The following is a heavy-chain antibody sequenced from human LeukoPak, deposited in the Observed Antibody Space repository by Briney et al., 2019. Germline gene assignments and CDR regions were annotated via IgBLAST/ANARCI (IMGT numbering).Heavy chain of an antibody. Sequence: GASVKVSCKASGYTFTSYGISWVRQAPGQGLEWMGWISAYNGNTNYAQKLQGRVTMTTDTSTSTAYMELRSLRSDDTAVYYCARGAQTPYYYYYYGMDVWGQGTTVTVSS. CDR3: ARGAQTPYYYYYYGMDV. J-gene: IGHJ6*02. CDR1: GYTFTSYG. V-gene: IGHV1-18*01. CDR2: ISAYNGNT.